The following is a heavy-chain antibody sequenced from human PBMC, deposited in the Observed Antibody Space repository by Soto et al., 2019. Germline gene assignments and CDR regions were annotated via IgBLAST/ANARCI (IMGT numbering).Heavy chain of an antibody. CDR1: GYTFTSYG. CDR2: ISAYNGNT. J-gene: IGHJ4*02. Sequence: QVPLVQSGAEVKKPGASVKVSCKASGYTFTSYGISWVRQAPGQGLEWMGWISAYNGNTNYAQKLQGRVTMTTDTATSTADMELRSLRSYDTAVYYCVRRGGNPPENQYDYWGQGTLVTVSS. D-gene: IGHD4-4*01. CDR3: VRRGGNPPENQYDY. V-gene: IGHV1-18*01.